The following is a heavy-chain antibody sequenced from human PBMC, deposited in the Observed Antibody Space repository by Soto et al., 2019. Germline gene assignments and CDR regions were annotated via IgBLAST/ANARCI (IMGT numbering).Heavy chain of an antibody. V-gene: IGHV3-33*01. D-gene: IGHD6-13*01. Sequence: PGGSLRLSCAASGFTFSSYGMHWVRQAPGKGLEWVAVIWYDGSNKYYADSVKGRFTISRDNSKNTLYLQMNSLRAEGTAVYYCARDNSSSWYGQTNWFDPWGQGTLVTVSS. J-gene: IGHJ5*02. CDR2: IWYDGSNK. CDR1: GFTFSSYG. CDR3: ARDNSSSWYGQTNWFDP.